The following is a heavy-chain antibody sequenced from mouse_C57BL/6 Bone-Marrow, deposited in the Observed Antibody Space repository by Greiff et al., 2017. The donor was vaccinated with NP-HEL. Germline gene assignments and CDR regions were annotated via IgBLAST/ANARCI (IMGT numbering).Heavy chain of an antibody. Sequence: VQLKQSGAELVRPGASVTLSCKASGYTFTDYEMHWVKQTPVHGLEWIGAIDPETGGTAYNQKFKGKAILTADKSSSTAYMELRSLTSEDSAVYYCTREAAYYDYDGAYWGQGTLVTVSA. CDR3: TREAAYYDYDGAY. CDR2: IDPETGGT. D-gene: IGHD2-4*01. CDR1: GYTFTDYE. J-gene: IGHJ3*01. V-gene: IGHV1-15*01.